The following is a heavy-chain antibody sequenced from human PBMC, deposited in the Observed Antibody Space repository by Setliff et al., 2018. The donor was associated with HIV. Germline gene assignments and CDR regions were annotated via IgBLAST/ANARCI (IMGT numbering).Heavy chain of an antibody. CDR3: ARDGGGYSSGDAFDI. J-gene: IGHJ3*02. V-gene: IGHV4-61*02. CDR1: GGSISSDNYY. D-gene: IGHD6-19*01. CDR2: IYTSGST. Sequence: PSETLSLTCRVSGGSISSDNYYWSWIRQPAGKGLEWIGRIYTSGSTNYNPSLKSRVTMSVDTSKNQFSLKLSSVTAADTAAYYCARDGGGYSSGDAFDIWGQGTMVTVSS.